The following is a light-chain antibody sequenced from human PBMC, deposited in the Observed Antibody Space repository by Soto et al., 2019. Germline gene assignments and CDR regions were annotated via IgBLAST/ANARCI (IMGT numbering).Light chain of an antibody. CDR2: GAS. J-gene: IGKJ2*01. CDR3: QQYGGSPPYT. V-gene: IGKV3-20*01. CDR1: QSVSSSY. Sequence: EIVLTQSPGTLSLSPGERVTLSCRASQSVSSSYLAWYQQKPAQAPRLLIYGASNRATGIPDRFSGSGSGTDFTLAISRLEPEDFAVYFYQQYGGSPPYTFGQRTKLEIK.